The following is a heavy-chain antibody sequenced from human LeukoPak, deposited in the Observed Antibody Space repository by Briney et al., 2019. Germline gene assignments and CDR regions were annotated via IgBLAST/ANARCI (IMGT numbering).Heavy chain of an antibody. D-gene: IGHD3-22*01. CDR2: ISYDGNNK. CDR1: GFTFNSYA. J-gene: IGHJ4*02. Sequence: GGSLRLSCAASGFTFNSYAMHWVRQAPGKGLEWVAVISYDGNNKFYADSVKGRFTISRDNSKNTLYLQMNSLRVEDTAVYYCAREYYYDSSGYLDYWGQGTLVTVSS. V-gene: IGHV3-30-3*01. CDR3: AREYYYDSSGYLDY.